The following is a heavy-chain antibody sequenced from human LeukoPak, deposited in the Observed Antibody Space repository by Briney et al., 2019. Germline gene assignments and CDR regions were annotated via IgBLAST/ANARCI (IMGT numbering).Heavy chain of an antibody. V-gene: IGHV4-59*12. J-gene: IGHJ6*03. Sequence: SETLSLTCTVSGGSISSYYWSWIRQPPGKGLEWIGYIYYSGSTNYNPSLKSRVTISVDTSKNQFSLKLSSVTAADTAVYYCARRRCSSTSCYRKLGNYYYYMDVWGKGTTVTVSS. D-gene: IGHD2-2*02. CDR2: IYYSGST. CDR3: ARRRCSSTSCYRKLGNYYYYMDV. CDR1: GGSISSYY.